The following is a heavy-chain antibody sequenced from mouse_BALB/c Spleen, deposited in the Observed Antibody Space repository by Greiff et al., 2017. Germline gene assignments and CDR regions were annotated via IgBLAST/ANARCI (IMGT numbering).Heavy chain of an antibody. J-gene: IGHJ2*01. CDR1: GFNIKDYY. D-gene: IGHD2-3*01. V-gene: IGHV14-4*02. CDR3: ARSDDLYFDY. Sequence: EVQLQQSGAELVRSGASVKLSCTASGFNIKDYYMHWVKQRPEQGLEWIGWIDPENGDTEYAPKFQGKATMTADTSSNTAYLQLSSLTSEDSAVYFCARSDDLYFDYWGQGTTLTVSS. CDR2: IDPENGDT.